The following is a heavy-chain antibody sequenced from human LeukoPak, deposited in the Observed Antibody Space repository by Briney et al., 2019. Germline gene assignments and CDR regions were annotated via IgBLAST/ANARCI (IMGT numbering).Heavy chain of an antibody. J-gene: IGHJ4*02. V-gene: IGHV4-59*01. CDR1: GSSISTYY. Sequence: PSETLSLTCTVSGSSISTYYWNWIRQPPGEGLEWIGHIYPGGSSIYNPSLKRRVTLSVNTSKNQVSLKLSSVTPADTAVYFCARNGDYPPFDFWGQGILVTVSS. D-gene: IGHD4-17*01. CDR2: IYPGGSS. CDR3: ARNGDYPPFDF.